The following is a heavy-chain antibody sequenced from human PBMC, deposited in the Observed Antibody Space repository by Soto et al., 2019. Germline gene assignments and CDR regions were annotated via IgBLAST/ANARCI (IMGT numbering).Heavy chain of an antibody. Sequence: GGSLRLSCGAPGVTFKDYGMHWVRQAPGKGLEWVAVISYDGKQTYYADSAKGRFTISRDNSKNTLYLQMNSLRADDTAVYYCAKTAEAVAGTVFGYWGRGTLVTVSS. V-gene: IGHV3-30*18. CDR2: ISYDGKQT. D-gene: IGHD6-19*01. J-gene: IGHJ4*02. CDR3: AKTAEAVAGTVFGY. CDR1: GVTFKDYG.